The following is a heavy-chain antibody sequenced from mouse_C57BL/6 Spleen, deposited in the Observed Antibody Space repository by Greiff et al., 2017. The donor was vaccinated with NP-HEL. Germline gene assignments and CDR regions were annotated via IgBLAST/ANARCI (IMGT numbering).Heavy chain of an antibody. CDR1: GYTFTDYY. CDR3: ARGTAQATFFDY. J-gene: IGHJ2*01. CDR2: INPYNGGT. D-gene: IGHD3-2*02. V-gene: IGHV1-19*01. Sequence: VQLQQSGPVLVKPGASVKMSCKASGYTFTDYYMNWVKQSHGKSLEWIGVINPYNGGTSYNQKFKGKATLTVDKSSSTAYMELNSLTSEDSAVYYCARGTAQATFFDYWGQGTTLTVSS.